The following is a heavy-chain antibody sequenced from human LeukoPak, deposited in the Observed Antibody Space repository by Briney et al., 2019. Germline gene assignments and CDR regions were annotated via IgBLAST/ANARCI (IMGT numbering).Heavy chain of an antibody. CDR1: GGSFSGYY. V-gene: IGHV4-34*01. CDR3: ARVESSGPPYYFDY. D-gene: IGHD6-19*01. CDR2: INHSGST. Sequence: PSETLSLTCAVYGGSFSGYYWSWIRQPPGKGLEWIGEINHSGSTNYNPSLKSRVTISVDTSKNQFSLKLSSVTAADTAVYYCARVESSGPPYYFDYWGQGTLVTVSS. J-gene: IGHJ4*02.